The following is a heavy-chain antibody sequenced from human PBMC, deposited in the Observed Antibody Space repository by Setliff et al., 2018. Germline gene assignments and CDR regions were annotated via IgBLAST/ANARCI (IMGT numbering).Heavy chain of an antibody. CDR3: ARGEHIVSGDFYHYIDV. Sequence: RASVKVSCKASGYTFTAYYIHWVRQAPGQGLEWMGWINPNAGNINYIQKFQGRVTMTRDTSISTAYMELRRLKSDDTAVYYCARGEHIVSGDFYHYIDVWGKGTTVTV. D-gene: IGHD2-15*01. CDR1: GYTFTAYY. CDR2: INPNAGNI. V-gene: IGHV1-2*02. J-gene: IGHJ6*03.